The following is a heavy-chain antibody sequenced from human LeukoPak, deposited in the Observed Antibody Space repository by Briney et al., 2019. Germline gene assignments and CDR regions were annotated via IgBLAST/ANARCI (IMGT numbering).Heavy chain of an antibody. CDR3: ARYARELDY. CDR1: GFAVSDSY. Sequence: PGGSLRLSCAASGFAVSDSYMTWIRQAPGKGLEYISYIGGSGGDITYADSVRGRFTVSRDNAKNSLYLQMNSLRVEDTAVYYCARYARELDYWGQGSLVTVSS. V-gene: IGHV3-11*01. J-gene: IGHJ4*02. CDR2: IGGSGGDI. D-gene: IGHD2-2*01.